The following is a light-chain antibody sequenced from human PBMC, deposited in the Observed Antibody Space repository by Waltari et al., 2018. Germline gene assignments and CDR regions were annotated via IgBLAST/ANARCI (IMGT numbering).Light chain of an antibody. V-gene: IGLV2-8*01. Sequence: QSALTQPPSASGSLGQSVTISCTGTNNDVGAYQYVPWYQQYPGKAPKLLIYDVTKRPSGVSDRFSGSKSGRTASLTVSGLQPEDEAIYSCCSYAGADSLLFGGGTKLTVL. CDR1: NNDVGAYQY. CDR2: DVT. CDR3: CSYAGADSLL. J-gene: IGLJ3*02.